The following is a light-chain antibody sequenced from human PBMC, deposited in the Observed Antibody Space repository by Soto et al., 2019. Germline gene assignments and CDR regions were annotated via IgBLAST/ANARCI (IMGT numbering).Light chain of an antibody. CDR2: AAS. V-gene: IGKV1-39*01. CDR3: QQSHSSPLT. CDR1: EDITIY. Sequence: IQLTQSPSSLSASVGDSVTITCRASEDITIYLAWYQQKPGKAPNLLMYAASTLQSGVPSRFSGSGSGTDFTLTISSLQPEDFATYYCQQSHSSPLTFGQGTKVDIK. J-gene: IGKJ1*01.